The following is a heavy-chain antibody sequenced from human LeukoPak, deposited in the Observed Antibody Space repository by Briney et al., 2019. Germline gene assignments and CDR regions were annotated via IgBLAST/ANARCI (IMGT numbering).Heavy chain of an antibody. CDR2: ISAYNGNT. CDR1: GYTFTSYG. D-gene: IGHD6-13*01. J-gene: IGHJ4*02. CDR3: ARVTYSNIFDY. Sequence: ASVKVSCKASGYTFTSYGISWVRQAPGRGLEWMGWISAYNGNTNYAQKLQGRVTMTTDTSTSTAYMELRGLRSDDTAVYYCARVTYSNIFDYWGQGTLVTVSS. V-gene: IGHV1-18*01.